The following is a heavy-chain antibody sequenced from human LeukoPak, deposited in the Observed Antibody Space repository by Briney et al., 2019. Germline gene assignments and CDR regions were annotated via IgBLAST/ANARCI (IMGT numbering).Heavy chain of an antibody. CDR2: IYYSGST. J-gene: IGHJ5*02. CDR3: AKASTGYYHLFDP. D-gene: IGHD3-9*01. V-gene: IGHV4-30-4*07. Sequence: PSETLSLTCAVSGGSISSGGYSWSWIRQPPGKGLEWIGYIYYSGSTYYNPSLKSRVTISVDTSKNQFSLKLSSVTAADTAVYYCAKASTGYYHLFDPWGQGTLVTVSS. CDR1: GGSISSGGYS.